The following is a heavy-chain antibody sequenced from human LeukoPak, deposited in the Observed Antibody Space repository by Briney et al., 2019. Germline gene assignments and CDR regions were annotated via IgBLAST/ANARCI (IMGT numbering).Heavy chain of an antibody. J-gene: IGHJ4*02. CDR3: ARQGMETQFDY. CDR2: IYYSGST. D-gene: IGHD1-1*01. CDR1: GGSISSYY. Sequence: SETLSLTCTVSGGSISSYYWSWIRQPPGKGLEWIGYIYYSGSTNYNPSLKSRVTISVDTSKNQSSLKLSPVTAADTAVYYCARQGMETQFDYWGQGTLVTVSS. V-gene: IGHV4-59*08.